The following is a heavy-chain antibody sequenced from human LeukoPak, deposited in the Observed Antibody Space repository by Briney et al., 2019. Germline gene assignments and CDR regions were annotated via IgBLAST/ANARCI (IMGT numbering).Heavy chain of an antibody. CDR3: APQQTYSPYNWFDP. CDR1: GFTISNYW. V-gene: IGHV3-74*03. D-gene: IGHD5-12*01. Sequence: GGSLRLSCVGSGFTISNYWMHWVRQAPGTGLVWVSRIHPDGGITTYAGSVKGRFTISRDNAKNTLYLQMNSLRAEDTAVYYCAPQQTYSPYNWFDPWGQGTLVTVSS. CDR2: IHPDGGIT. J-gene: IGHJ5*02.